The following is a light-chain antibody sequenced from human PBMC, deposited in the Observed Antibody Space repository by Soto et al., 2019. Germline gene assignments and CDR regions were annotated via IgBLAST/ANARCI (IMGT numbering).Light chain of an antibody. J-gene: IGKJ5*01. V-gene: IGKV3-20*01. Sequence: EIVLTQSPGTLSLSPGDTATLSCRASQSLSSSYLAWYQQRPGQAPRLLIYGASSRATGIPDRFRGSGSGTDFTLTISRLDPEDFAVYYCQQYGGSMTFGQGTRLE. CDR2: GAS. CDR3: QQYGGSMT. CDR1: QSLSSSY.